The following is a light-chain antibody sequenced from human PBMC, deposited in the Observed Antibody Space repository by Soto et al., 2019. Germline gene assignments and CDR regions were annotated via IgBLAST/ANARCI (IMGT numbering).Light chain of an antibody. CDR1: QSVSSN. Sequence: DIVMTQSPSTVSVTPGERAPLSCRASQSVSSNLAWYQQKPGQAPRLLIYGASTRATGIPARFSGSGSGTEFTLTISSLQSEDFAVYYCQQYNNWPPTFAQGTKVDI. CDR3: QQYNNWPPT. V-gene: IGKV3-15*01. CDR2: GAS. J-gene: IGKJ1*01.